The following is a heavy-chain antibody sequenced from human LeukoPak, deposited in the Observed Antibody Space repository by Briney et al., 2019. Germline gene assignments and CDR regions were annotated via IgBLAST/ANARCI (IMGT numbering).Heavy chain of an antibody. Sequence: PSETLSLTCTVSGGSISSSSYYWGWIRQPPGKGLEWIGSIYYSGSTYYNPSLKSRVTISVDTSKNQFSLKLSSVTAADTAVYYCARPNTAMVLHDAFDIWGQGTMVTVSS. CDR3: ARPNTAMVLHDAFDI. D-gene: IGHD5-18*01. V-gene: IGHV4-39*07. J-gene: IGHJ3*02. CDR1: GGSISSSSYY. CDR2: IYYSGST.